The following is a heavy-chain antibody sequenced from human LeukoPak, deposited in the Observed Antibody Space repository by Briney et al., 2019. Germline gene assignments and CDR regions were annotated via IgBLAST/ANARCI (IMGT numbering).Heavy chain of an antibody. CDR3: ARGVGIAAAGRFDY. V-gene: IGHV1-8*03. J-gene: IGHJ4*02. Sequence: ASVKVSCKASGYTFTSYGISWVRQATGQGLEWMGWMNPNSGNTGYAQKFQGRVTITRNTSISTAYMELSSLRSEDTAVYYCARGVGIAAAGRFDYWGQGTLVTVSS. D-gene: IGHD6-13*01. CDR2: MNPNSGNT. CDR1: GYTFTSYG.